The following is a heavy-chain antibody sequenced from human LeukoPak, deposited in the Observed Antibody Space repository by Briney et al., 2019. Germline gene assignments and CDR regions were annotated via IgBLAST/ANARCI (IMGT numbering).Heavy chain of an antibody. D-gene: IGHD5-12*01. Sequence: SETLSRTCTVSGGSISSYYWSWIRQPPGKGREWSGYIYYSGSTNYNPSLKSRVTISVATSKKQFSLKLSSVTAADTAVYYCARVNWSGYDFRGAFDIWGQGKTVTVSS. J-gene: IGHJ3*02. V-gene: IGHV4-59*01. CDR3: ARVNWSGYDFRGAFDI. CDR1: GGSISSYY. CDR2: IYYSGST.